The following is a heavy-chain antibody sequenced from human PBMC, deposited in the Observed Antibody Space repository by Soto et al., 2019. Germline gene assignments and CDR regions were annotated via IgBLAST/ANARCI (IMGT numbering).Heavy chain of an antibody. D-gene: IGHD1-26*01. V-gene: IGHV3-9*01. CDR1: GFTFDDYA. Sequence: EVQLVESGGGLVQPGRSLRLSCVASGFTFDDYAMHWVRQAPGEGLAWVSGISWNSGNIGYADSVKGRFTISRDNAKNSLYLQMNSLRAEDTALYYCAKEIGYSGKLFGGWFDPWGQGTLVTVSS. CDR3: AKEIGYSGKLFGGWFDP. J-gene: IGHJ5*02. CDR2: ISWNSGNI.